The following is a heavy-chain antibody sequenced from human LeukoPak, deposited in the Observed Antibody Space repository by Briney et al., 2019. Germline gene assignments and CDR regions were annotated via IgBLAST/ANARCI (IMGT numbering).Heavy chain of an antibody. CDR3: ARERYGDYQACLDY. Sequence: ASVKVSCKVSGYTLTELSMHWVRQAPGKGLEWMGGFDPEDGGTIYAQKFQGRVTMTEDTSTDTAYMELSRLRSDDTAVYYCARERYGDYQACLDYWGQGTLVTVSS. D-gene: IGHD4-17*01. V-gene: IGHV1-24*01. J-gene: IGHJ4*02. CDR1: GYTLTELS. CDR2: FDPEDGGT.